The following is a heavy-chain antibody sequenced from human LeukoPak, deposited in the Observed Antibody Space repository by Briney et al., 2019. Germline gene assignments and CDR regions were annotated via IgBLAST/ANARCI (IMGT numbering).Heavy chain of an antibody. D-gene: IGHD3-10*01. CDR2: INHSGST. Sequence: SETLSLTCAVYGGSFSGYYWSWIRQPPGKGLEWIGEINHSGSTNYNLSLKSRVTISVDTSKNQFSLKLSSVTAADTAVYYCARGRILWFGELLDYWGQGTLVTVSS. J-gene: IGHJ4*02. CDR3: ARGRILWFGELLDY. V-gene: IGHV4-34*01. CDR1: GGSFSGYY.